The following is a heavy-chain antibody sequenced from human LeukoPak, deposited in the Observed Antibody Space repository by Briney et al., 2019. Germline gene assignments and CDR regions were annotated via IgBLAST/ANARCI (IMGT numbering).Heavy chain of an antibody. J-gene: IGHJ3*02. V-gene: IGHV4-30-2*01. D-gene: IGHD3-16*01. CDR3: ARGGPGAFDI. Sequence: SETLSLTCAVSGGSISSGGYSWSWIRQPPGKGLEWIGYIYHSGGTYYNPSLKSRVTISVDRSKNQFSLKLSSVTAADTAVYYCARGGPGAFDIWGQGTMVTVSS. CDR2: IYHSGGT. CDR1: GGSISSGGYS.